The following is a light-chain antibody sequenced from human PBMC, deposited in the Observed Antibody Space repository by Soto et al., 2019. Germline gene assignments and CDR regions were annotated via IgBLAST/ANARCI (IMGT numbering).Light chain of an antibody. V-gene: IGKV1-5*03. J-gene: IGKJ1*01. CDR1: QSIGSW. Sequence: DIQMTQSPSTLSASVGDRVTITCRASQSIGSWLAWYQQKPGKAPKLLVYKASSLKRGVPSRFSGSGSGTEFTLTISSLQPDDFASYYCQQYHFYWTFGQGTKVEMK. CDR3: QQYHFYWT. CDR2: KAS.